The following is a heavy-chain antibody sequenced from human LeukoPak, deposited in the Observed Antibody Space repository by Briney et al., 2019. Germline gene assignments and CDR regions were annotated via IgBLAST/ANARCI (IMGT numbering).Heavy chain of an antibody. CDR2: ISVYNGNT. Sequence: ASVKVSCKASGYTFTSYGISWVRQAPGQGLEWMGWISVYNGNTNYAQKLQGRVTMTTNTSTSTAYMDLRSLRSGDTAVYYCARNRWEPYHNDAFDIWGQGTMVTVSS. J-gene: IGHJ3*02. CDR3: ARNRWEPYHNDAFDI. V-gene: IGHV1-18*01. CDR1: GYTFTSYG. D-gene: IGHD1-26*01.